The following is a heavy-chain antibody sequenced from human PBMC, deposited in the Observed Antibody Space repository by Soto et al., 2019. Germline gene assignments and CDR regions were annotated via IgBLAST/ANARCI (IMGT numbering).Heavy chain of an antibody. CDR1: GFTFSSYG. CDR2: MSYDGSNK. J-gene: IGHJ6*02. Sequence: PGGSLRLSCAASGFTFSSYGMHWVRQAPGKGLEWVAVMSYDGSNKYYADSVKGRFTISRDNSKNTLYLQMNSLRAEDTAVYYCAKLGSYYDFWSGYLDYYYGMDVWGQGTTVT. D-gene: IGHD3-3*01. CDR3: AKLGSYYDFWSGYLDYYYGMDV. V-gene: IGHV3-30*18.